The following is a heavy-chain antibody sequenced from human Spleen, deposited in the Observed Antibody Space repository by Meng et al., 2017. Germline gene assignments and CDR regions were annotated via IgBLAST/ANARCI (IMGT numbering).Heavy chain of an antibody. J-gene: IGHJ6*02. V-gene: IGHV3-11*01. D-gene: IGHD3-10*01. Sequence: GESLKISCAASGFTFSDYYMSWLRQAPGKGLEWVSYISSSDSTVYYADPVKGRFTISRDNAKNSLYLQMNSLRAEDTAVYYCARDLLNYYASGTYYKSLGDYYYYGMDVWGQGTTVTVSS. CDR2: ISSSDSTV. CDR3: ARDLLNYYASGTYYKSLGDYYYYGMDV. CDR1: GFTFSDYY.